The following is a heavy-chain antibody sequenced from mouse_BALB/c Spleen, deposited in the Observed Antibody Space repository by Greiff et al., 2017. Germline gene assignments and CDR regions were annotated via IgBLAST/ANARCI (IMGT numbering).Heavy chain of an antibody. J-gene: IGHJ3*01. D-gene: IGHD5-1*01. CDR1: GFSLTSYG. Sequence: VKLVESGPGLVQPSQSLSITCTVSGFSLTSYGVHWVRQSPGKGLEWLGVIWSGGSTDYNAAFISRLSISKDNSKSQVFFKMNSLQANDTAIYYCARADEYGAWFAYWGQGTLVTVSA. V-gene: IGHV2-2*02. CDR3: ARADEYGAWFAY. CDR2: IWSGGST.